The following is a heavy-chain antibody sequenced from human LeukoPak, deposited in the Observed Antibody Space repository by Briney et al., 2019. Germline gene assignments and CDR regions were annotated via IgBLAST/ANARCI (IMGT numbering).Heavy chain of an antibody. J-gene: IGHJ4*02. CDR2: IYPGDSDT. D-gene: IGHD3-3*01. CDR1: GYSFTSYW. Sequence: GESLKITCKGSGYSFTSYWIGWVRQMPGKGLEWMGIIYPGDSDTRYSPSFQGQVTISADKSISTAYLQWSSLKASDTAMYYCARQGNGAHYDFWSGYYGGLLYYFDYWGQGTLVTVSS. V-gene: IGHV5-51*01. CDR3: ARQGNGAHYDFWSGYYGGLLYYFDY.